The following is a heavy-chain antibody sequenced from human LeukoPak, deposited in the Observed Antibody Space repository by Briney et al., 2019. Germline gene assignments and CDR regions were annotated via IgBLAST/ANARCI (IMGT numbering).Heavy chain of an antibody. CDR1: GGSISSGGYY. J-gene: IGHJ5*02. Sequence: TSQTLSLTCTVSGGSISSGGYYWSWIRQHPGKGLEWIGYIYYSGSTYYNPSLKSRVTISVDTSKNQFSLKLSSVTAADTAVYYCARVPPMVRGVIIGNWFDPWGQGTLVTVSS. D-gene: IGHD3-10*01. CDR2: IYYSGST. V-gene: IGHV4-31*03. CDR3: ARVPPMVRGVIIGNWFDP.